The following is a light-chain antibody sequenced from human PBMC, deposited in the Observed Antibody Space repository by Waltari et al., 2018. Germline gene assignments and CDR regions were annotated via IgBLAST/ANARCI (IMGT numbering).Light chain of an antibody. V-gene: IGKV1-9*01. CDR2: GAS. CDR1: QGISAY. CDR3: QHLHTYPYS. Sequence: DLQLSQSPSFLSASVGARVTITCRASQGISAYLAWYQQKPGKAPKVLIYGASTLQSGVPSRFSGSGSGTEFTLTISRLQPEDVATYFCQHLHTYPYSFGQGTKLEIK. J-gene: IGKJ2*03.